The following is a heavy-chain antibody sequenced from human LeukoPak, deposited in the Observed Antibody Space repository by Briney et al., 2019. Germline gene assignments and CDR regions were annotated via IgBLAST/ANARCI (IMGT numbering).Heavy chain of an antibody. CDR1: GGSIRGGDYY. V-gene: IGHV4-30-4*01. J-gene: IGHJ3*02. CDR3: ARRRFGVKGAFDI. Sequence: SQTLSLTCTVSGGSIRGGDYYWSWIRQPPGKGLEWIGYIYYSGSTYYNPSLKSRVTISVDTSKNQFSLKLSSVTAVDTAVYYCARRRFGVKGAFDIWGQGKMVTVSS. CDR2: IYYSGST. D-gene: IGHD3-10*01.